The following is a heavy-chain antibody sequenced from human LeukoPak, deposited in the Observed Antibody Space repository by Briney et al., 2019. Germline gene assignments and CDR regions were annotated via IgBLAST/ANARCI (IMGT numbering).Heavy chain of an antibody. Sequence: GGSLRLSCAASGFTFSTCAMSWVRHAPGKGLEWVSSISGSGATTYYVDSVKGRFIISRDNSKNTLYLQMNSLRAEDTAVYYCAKEVSNDILTPFDSWGQGSLVTVSS. D-gene: IGHD3-9*01. CDR1: GFTFSTCA. J-gene: IGHJ4*02. V-gene: IGHV3-23*01. CDR2: ISGSGATT. CDR3: AKEVSNDILTPFDS.